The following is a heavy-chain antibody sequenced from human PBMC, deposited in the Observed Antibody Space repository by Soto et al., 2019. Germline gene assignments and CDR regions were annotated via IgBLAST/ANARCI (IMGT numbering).Heavy chain of an antibody. CDR2: IHYSGST. V-gene: IGHV4-39*01. D-gene: IGHD3-22*01. J-gene: IGHJ4*02. CDR3: ASQHYDDSSGYYVVY. Sequence: SETLSLTCTVSGGSIIRNIYYWGLIRQPPGKGLEWIGNIHYSGSTYYDSSLKSRVTISVDTSKNQFSLKLSSVTAADTAVYYCASQHYDDSSGYYVVYWGQGTLVTVSS. CDR1: GGSIIRNIYY.